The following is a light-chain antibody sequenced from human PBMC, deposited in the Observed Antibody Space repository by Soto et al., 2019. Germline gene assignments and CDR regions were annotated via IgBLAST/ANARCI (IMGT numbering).Light chain of an antibody. CDR1: LGISSY. CDR3: QQVNSYLPLT. CDR2: AAS. V-gene: IGKV1-9*01. J-gene: IGKJ4*01. Sequence: DIPLTQSPSFLSASVGDRVTITCRASLGISSYLAWYQQKPGKAPKLLIYAASTLQGGVPSRFSGSGSATEFTLTISSLQPEDSATYYCQQVNSYLPLTFGGGTKVEIK.